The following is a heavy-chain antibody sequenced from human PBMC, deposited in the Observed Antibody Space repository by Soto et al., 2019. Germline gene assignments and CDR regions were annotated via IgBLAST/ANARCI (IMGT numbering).Heavy chain of an antibody. CDR3: TGDEYCDFWSGYSAYYYYYMDV. Sequence: EVQLVESGGGLVQPGGSLRLSCAASGFTFSSYWMHWVRQAPGKGLVWVSRINGDGSSTTHADSVRGRFTISRDNTKNTLYLQMNSPVEQDTAAYYCTGDEYCDFWSGYSAYYYYYMDVWGKGTKVTVSS. D-gene: IGHD3-3*01. CDR2: INGDGSST. V-gene: IGHV3-74*01. J-gene: IGHJ6*03. CDR1: GFTFSSYW.